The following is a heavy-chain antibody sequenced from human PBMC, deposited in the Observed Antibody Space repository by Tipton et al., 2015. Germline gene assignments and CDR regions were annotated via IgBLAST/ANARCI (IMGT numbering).Heavy chain of an antibody. D-gene: IGHD6-13*01. V-gene: IGHV4-34*01. CDR2: IKHGGGS. Sequence: TLSLTCAVYGGSFSGYYWSRIRQTPGKGLEWIGEIKHGGGSNYNTSLNSRVSVSVDTSKNQFSLRVSYVTAANTAVYYCAGGAGNSRTWDFDCWGQGSLVTFSS. CDR1: GGSFSGYY. CDR3: AGGAGNSRTWDFDC. J-gene: IGHJ4*02.